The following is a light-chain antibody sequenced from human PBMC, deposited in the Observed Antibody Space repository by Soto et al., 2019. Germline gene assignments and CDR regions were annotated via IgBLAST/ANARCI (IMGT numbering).Light chain of an antibody. V-gene: IGKV1-5*01. CDR3: QQLHDYPIT. CDR2: DAS. Sequence: DIQMTQSPSTLSASLGDRVTITWRASQSISSWLAWFQQKPGKAPKLLIYDASSLESGVPSRFSGSGYGTEFNLTISSLQTEDFATYYCQQLHDYPITFGQGTRLEIK. J-gene: IGKJ5*01. CDR1: QSISSW.